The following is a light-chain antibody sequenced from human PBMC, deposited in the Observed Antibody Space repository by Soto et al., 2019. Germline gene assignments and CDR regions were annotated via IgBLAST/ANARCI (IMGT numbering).Light chain of an antibody. CDR1: SCDVGGYNY. CDR3: TSWTSTSTYV. Sequence: QSALTQDASVSGSPGQSITISCTGTSCDVGGYNYVSWYQQHPGKAPKLMIYDVFTRPSGVSNRFSGSKSGNTASLTISALQAEDEADYYCTSWTSTSTYVFGSGTKLTVL. CDR2: DVF. J-gene: IGLJ1*01. V-gene: IGLV2-14*03.